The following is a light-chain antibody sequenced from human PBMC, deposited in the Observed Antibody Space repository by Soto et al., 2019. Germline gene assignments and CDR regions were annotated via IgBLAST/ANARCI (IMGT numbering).Light chain of an antibody. Sequence: DIQMTQSPSTLSGSVGDRVTITCRASQTISSWLAWYQQKPGTAPRLLIFKASILNSGVSSRFSGSGYATDFTLTIRNLQPDDCATYYCQHYNGYPPTFGGGTKVDIK. CDR2: KAS. CDR3: QHYNGYPPT. J-gene: IGKJ4*01. V-gene: IGKV1-5*03. CDR1: QTISSW.